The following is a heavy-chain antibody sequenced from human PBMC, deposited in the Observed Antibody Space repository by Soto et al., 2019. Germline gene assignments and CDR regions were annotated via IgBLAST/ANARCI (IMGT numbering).Heavy chain of an antibody. V-gene: IGHV1-18*01. D-gene: IGHD2-8*01. CDR1: GYTFTSYG. Sequence: ASVKVSCKASGYTFTSYGISWVRQAPGQGFEWVGWISAYNRNTNYAQKLQGRVTMTTDTSTSTAYMELRSLRSDDTAVYFCARLFVLLVYNYSMNLWGQGTAATVSS. CDR3: ARLFVLLVYNYSMNL. CDR2: ISAYNRNT. J-gene: IGHJ6*02.